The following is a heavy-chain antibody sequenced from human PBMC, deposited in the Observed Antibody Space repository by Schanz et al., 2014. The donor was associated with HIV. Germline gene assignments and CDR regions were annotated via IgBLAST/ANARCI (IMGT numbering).Heavy chain of an antibody. CDR1: GYTFTGHY. CDR2: INPNSGGP. V-gene: IGHV1-2*02. Sequence: QVQLVQSGAEVKEPGASVKVSCKASGYTFTGHYLHWVRQAPGQGLEWMGWINPNSGGPDSAQKFQGRVTMTRDTSISTAYMSLSRLRSDDTAVYFCARDLDDVLARFDYGGQGTLVTVSS. CDR3: ARDLDDVLARFDY. D-gene: IGHD3-9*01. J-gene: IGHJ4*02.